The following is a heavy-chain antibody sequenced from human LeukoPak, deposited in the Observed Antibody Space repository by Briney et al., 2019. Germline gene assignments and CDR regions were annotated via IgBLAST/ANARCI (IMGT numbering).Heavy chain of an antibody. D-gene: IGHD2-2*01. V-gene: IGHV1-18*01. CDR3: ARDILGGCSSTSCPWGWFDP. Sequence: ASVKVSCKASGYTFTSYGISWVRQAPGQGLEWMGWISAYNGNTNYAQKLQGRVTMTTDTSTSTAYMELRSLRSDDTAVYYCARDILGGCSSTSCPWGWFDPWGQKTLVTVSS. CDR1: GYTFTSYG. J-gene: IGHJ5*02. CDR2: ISAYNGNT.